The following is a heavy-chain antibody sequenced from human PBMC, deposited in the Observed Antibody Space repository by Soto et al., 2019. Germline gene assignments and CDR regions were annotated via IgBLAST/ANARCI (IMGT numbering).Heavy chain of an antibody. V-gene: IGHV3-15*01. Sequence: PGGSLRLSCAASGFTFSNAWMSWVRQAPGKGLEWVGRIKSKTDGGTTDYAAPVKGRFTISRDDSKNTLYLQMNSLKTEDTAVYYCTTLGEISGFGVVIVGGPGYRCQGPLVTLSS. CDR1: GFTFSNAW. CDR2: IKSKTDGGTT. D-gene: IGHD3-3*01. J-gene: IGHJ4*02. CDR3: TTLGEISGFGVVIVGGPGY.